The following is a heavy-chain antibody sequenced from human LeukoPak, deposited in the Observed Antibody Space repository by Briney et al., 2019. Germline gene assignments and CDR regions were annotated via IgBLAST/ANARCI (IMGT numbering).Heavy chain of an antibody. D-gene: IGHD3-22*01. J-gene: IGHJ4*02. CDR1: GFTFSSYA. V-gene: IGHV3-23*01. CDR3: ARDDYDSSTPYYFDY. CDR2: ISGSDGST. Sequence: GGSLRLSCAASGFTFSSYAMSWVRQAPGKGLEWVSGISGSDGSTNYADSVKGRFTISRENSKNTLYLQMNSLRAEDTAVYYCARDDYDSSTPYYFDYWGQGILVTVSS.